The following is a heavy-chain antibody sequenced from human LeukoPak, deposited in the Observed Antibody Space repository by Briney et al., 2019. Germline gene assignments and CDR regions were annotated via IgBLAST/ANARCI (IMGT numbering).Heavy chain of an antibody. CDR1: GGSFRGYY. CDR3: ARHYGP. J-gene: IGHJ4*02. V-gene: IGHV4-34*01. CDR2: INHSGST. Sequence: ASETLSLTCAVYGGSFRGYYWSWIRQPPGKGLEWIGEINHSGSTNYNPSLKSRVTISVDTSKNQFSLKLNSVTATDTAVYYCARHYGPWGQGTLVTVSS. D-gene: IGHD3-16*01.